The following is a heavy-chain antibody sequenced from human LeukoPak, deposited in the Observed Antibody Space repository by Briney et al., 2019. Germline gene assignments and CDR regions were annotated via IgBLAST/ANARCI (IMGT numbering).Heavy chain of an antibody. D-gene: IGHD5/OR15-5a*01. Sequence: SETLSLTCTVSGGSISSYYWSWIRQPPGKGLEWIGYIYYSGSTNYNPSLKSRVTISVDTSKNQFSLKLSSVTAEDTAVYYCAILVYEDYYYYGMDVWGKGTTVTVSS. J-gene: IGHJ6*04. CDR2: IYYSGST. CDR3: AILVYEDYYYYGMDV. CDR1: GGSISSYY. V-gene: IGHV4-59*01.